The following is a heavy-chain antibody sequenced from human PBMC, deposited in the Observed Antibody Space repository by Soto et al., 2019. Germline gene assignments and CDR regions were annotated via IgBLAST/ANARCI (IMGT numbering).Heavy chain of an antibody. CDR2: IYHSGST. CDR1: GGSISRSNW. V-gene: IGHV4-4*02. D-gene: IGHD3-10*01. CDR3: ARLGITYYYGSGSLHWFDP. Sequence: PSETLSLTCAVSGGSISRSNWWSWVRQPPGKGLGGIGEIYHSGSTNYNPSLKSRVTISVDKSKNQFSLKLSSVTAADTAVYYCARLGITYYYGSGSLHWFDPWGQGTLVTVSS. J-gene: IGHJ5*02.